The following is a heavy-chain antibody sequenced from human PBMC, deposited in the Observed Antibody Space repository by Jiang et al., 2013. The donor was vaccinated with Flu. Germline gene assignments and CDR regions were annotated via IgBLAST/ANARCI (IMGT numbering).Heavy chain of an antibody. CDR2: VFFSGVT. CDR3: ARVHSSGWYYFDY. J-gene: IGHJ4*02. CDR1: GGSINRGDNY. V-gene: IGHV4-31*02. D-gene: IGHD6-19*01. Sequence: GLVKPSQTLSLSCAVSGGSINRGDNYWGWIRQHPGRGLEWIGYVFFSGVTYYNPSLESRVSISMDTSKNQFSLRLTSVTAADTAVYYCARVHSSGWYYFDYWGQGTLVTVSS.